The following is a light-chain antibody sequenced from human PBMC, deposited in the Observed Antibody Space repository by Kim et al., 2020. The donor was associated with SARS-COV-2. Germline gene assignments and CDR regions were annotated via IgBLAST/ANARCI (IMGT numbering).Light chain of an antibody. CDR3: QQSYSTPYT. V-gene: IGKV1-39*01. CDR1: QSISSY. J-gene: IGKJ2*01. Sequence: ASVGDRVTITCRASQSISSYLNWYQQKPGKAPKLLSYAASSLQSGVPSRFSGSGAGTDFTLTISSLQPEDFATYYCQQSYSTPYTFGQGTKLEI. CDR2: AAS.